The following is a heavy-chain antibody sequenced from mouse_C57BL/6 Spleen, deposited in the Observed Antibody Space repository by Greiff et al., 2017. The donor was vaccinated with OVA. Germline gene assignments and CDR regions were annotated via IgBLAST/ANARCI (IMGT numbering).Heavy chain of an antibody. Sequence: VQRVESGPGLVKPSQSLSLTCSVTGYSITSGYYWNWIRQFPGNKLEWMGYISYDGSNNYNPSLKNRISITRDTSKNQFFLKLKSVTTEDTATYYCARDYDYDETWFAYWGQGTLVTVSA. CDR1: GYSITSGYY. V-gene: IGHV3-6*01. J-gene: IGHJ3*01. CDR2: ISYDGSN. CDR3: ARDYDYDETWFAY. D-gene: IGHD2-4*01.